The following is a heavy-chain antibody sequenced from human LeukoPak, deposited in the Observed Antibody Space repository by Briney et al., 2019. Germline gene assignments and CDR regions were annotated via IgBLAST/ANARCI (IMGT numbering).Heavy chain of an antibody. V-gene: IGHV5-51*01. CDR1: GYSFVSYW. J-gene: IGHJ4*02. CDR2: AYPGDSDT. CDR3: TRHAGDLATIKIDF. Sequence: GESLKISCKGSGYSFVSYWIGWVRQMPGKGLEWMGFAYPGDSDTRYSPSFQGQVTISADKSISTAYLQWSSLKASDTATYYCTRHAGDLATIKIDFWGQGTLVTVSS. D-gene: IGHD7-27*01.